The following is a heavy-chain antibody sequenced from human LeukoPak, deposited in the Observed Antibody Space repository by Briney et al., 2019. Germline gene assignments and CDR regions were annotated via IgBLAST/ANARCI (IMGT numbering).Heavy chain of an antibody. J-gene: IGHJ4*02. D-gene: IGHD5-18*01. CDR3: ARLSGYSYDPDY. Sequence: SETLSLTCTVSGGSISSYYWSWIRQPPGKGLEWIGYIYYSGSTNYNPSLKSRVTISVDTSKNQFSLKLSSVTAAGTAVYYCARLSGYSYDPDYWGQGTLVTVSS. CDR1: GGSISSYY. V-gene: IGHV4-59*08. CDR2: IYYSGST.